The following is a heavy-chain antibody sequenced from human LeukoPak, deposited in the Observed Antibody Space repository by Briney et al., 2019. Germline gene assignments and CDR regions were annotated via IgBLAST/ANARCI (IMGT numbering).Heavy chain of an antibody. J-gene: IGHJ3*02. CDR1: GFTVSSNY. Sequence: GGSLRLSCAVSGFTVSSNYMSWVRQAPGKGLEWVSGISWNSGSIGYADSVKGRFTISRDNAKNSLYLQMNSLRAEDTAVYYCANPFRVGGHDVFAIWGQGTMVTVSS. V-gene: IGHV3-9*01. CDR2: ISWNSGSI. CDR3: ANPFRVGGHDVFAI. D-gene: IGHD3-16*01.